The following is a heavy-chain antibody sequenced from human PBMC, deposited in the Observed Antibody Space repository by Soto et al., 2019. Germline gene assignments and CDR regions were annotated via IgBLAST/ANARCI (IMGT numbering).Heavy chain of an antibody. J-gene: IGHJ6*02. Sequence: KPSETLSLTCTVSGGSISSYYWSWIRQPPGKGLEWIGYIYYSGSTNYNPSLKSRVTISVDTSKNQFSLKLSSVTAADTAVYYCAGVVPAADYGMDVWGQGTTVTVSS. D-gene: IGHD2-2*01. CDR1: GGSISSYY. CDR3: AGVVPAADYGMDV. V-gene: IGHV4-59*01. CDR2: IYYSGST.